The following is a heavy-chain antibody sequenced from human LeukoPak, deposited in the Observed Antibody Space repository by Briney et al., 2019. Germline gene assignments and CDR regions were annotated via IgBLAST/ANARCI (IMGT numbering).Heavy chain of an antibody. Sequence: ASVKVSCKASGYTFTSYGISWVRQAPGQGLGWMGWISAYNGNTNYAQKLQGRVTMTTDTSTSTAYMELRSLRSDDTAVYYCARTYYDFWSGYSKYYFDYWGQGTLVTVSS. J-gene: IGHJ4*02. CDR1: GYTFTSYG. D-gene: IGHD3-3*01. CDR2: ISAYNGNT. V-gene: IGHV1-18*01. CDR3: ARTYYDFWSGYSKYYFDY.